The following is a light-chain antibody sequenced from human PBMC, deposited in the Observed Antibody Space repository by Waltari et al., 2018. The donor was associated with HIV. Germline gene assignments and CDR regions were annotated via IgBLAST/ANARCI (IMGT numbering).Light chain of an antibody. CDR2: LNV. V-gene: IGLV1-40*01. CDR3: QSYDTSLGGWV. CDR1: RTNIGAGYD. J-gene: IGLJ3*02. Sequence: QSVLTQPPSVSGAPGQRVTISCTGSRTNIGAGYDGHWYQQLPGTAPKLLIFLNVNLPSGVPDRFSGSKSGTSASLAITGLQAEDEADFYCQSYDTSLGGWVFGGGTKLTVL.